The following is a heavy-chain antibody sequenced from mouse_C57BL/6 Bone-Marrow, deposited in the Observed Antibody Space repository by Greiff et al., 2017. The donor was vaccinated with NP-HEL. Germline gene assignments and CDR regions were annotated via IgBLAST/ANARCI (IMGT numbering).Heavy chain of an antibody. CDR1: GFTIKDDY. CDR2: IDPENGDT. D-gene: IGHD1-1*01. V-gene: IGHV14-4*01. J-gene: IGHJ1*03. Sequence: EVQLQQSGAELVRPGASVKLSCTASGFTIKDDYMHWVQQRPEQGLEWIGWIDPENGDTEYASKFQGQATITADPSSNTAYLLLSSLTSQHTAVYYCTPITTVVATDWYFDGWGTGTTVTVSS. CDR3: TPITTVVATDWYFDG.